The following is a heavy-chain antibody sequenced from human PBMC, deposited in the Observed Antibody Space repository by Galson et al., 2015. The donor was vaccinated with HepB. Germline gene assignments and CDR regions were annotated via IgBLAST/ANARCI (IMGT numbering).Heavy chain of an antibody. Sequence: SVKVSCKASGYTFTSYAMHWVRQAPGQRLEWMGWINAGNGNTKYSQKFQGRVTITRDTSASTAYMELSSPRSEDTAVYYCARGPGSVPAAMFEVWFDPWGQGTLVTVSS. D-gene: IGHD2-2*01. CDR1: GYTFTSYA. J-gene: IGHJ5*02. CDR2: INAGNGNT. CDR3: ARGPGSVPAAMFEVWFDP. V-gene: IGHV1-3*01.